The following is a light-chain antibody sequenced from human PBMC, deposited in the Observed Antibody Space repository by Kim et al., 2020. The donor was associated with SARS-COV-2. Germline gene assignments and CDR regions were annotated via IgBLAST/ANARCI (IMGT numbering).Light chain of an antibody. V-gene: IGLV3-19*01. J-gene: IGLJ2*01. CDR3: QSRDSSGNVV. Sequence: SSELTQDPAVSVALGQTVRITCQGDSLRSYYATWYQQKPRQAPLLVIFGKNNRPSGIPDRFSGSTSGNTASLTITGAQAEDEADFYCQSRDSSGNVVFGGGTKLTVL. CDR2: GKN. CDR1: SLRSYY.